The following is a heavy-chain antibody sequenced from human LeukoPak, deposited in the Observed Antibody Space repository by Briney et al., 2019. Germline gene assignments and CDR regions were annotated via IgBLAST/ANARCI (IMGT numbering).Heavy chain of an antibody. CDR1: GYTFTSYA. Sequence: ASVKVSCKASGYTFTSYAMHWVRQAPGQRLEWMGWINAGNGNTKYSQKFQGRVTITRDTSASTAYMELSSLRSEDTAVYYCARPLRGSGPNAFDIWGQGTMVTVSS. CDR3: ARPLRGSGPNAFDI. J-gene: IGHJ3*02. V-gene: IGHV1-3*01. CDR2: INAGNGNT. D-gene: IGHD3-10*01.